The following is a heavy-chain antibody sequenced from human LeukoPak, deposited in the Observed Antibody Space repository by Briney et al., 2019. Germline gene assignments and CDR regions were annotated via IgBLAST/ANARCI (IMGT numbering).Heavy chain of an antibody. CDR3: AREIVGGFNPGAY. CDR2: IHRSGST. J-gene: IGHJ4*02. Sequence: SETLSLTCTVSPDSTTSNFWSWLRQPPGKGLEWIGEIHRSGSTNYNPSLQSRVTISIDRSKNQIALALSSVTAADTAVYYCAREIVGGFNPGAYWGQGTLVTVSS. V-gene: IGHV4-59*12. CDR1: PDSTTSNF. D-gene: IGHD1-14*01.